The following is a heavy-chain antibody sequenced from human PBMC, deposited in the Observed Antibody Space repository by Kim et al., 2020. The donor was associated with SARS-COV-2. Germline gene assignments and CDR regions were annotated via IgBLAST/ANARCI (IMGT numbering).Heavy chain of an antibody. J-gene: IGHJ5*02. CDR2: IYYSGST. CDR3: ARVMGLGYCSSTSCSRGGWFDP. CDR1: GGSISSGGYY. V-gene: IGHV4-31*03. Sequence: SETLSLTCTVSGGSISSGGYYWSWIRQHPGKGLEWIGYIYYSGSTYYNPSLKSRVTISVDTSKNQFSLKLSSVTAADTAVYYCARVMGLGYCSSTSCSRGGWFDPWGQGTLVTVSS. D-gene: IGHD2-2*01.